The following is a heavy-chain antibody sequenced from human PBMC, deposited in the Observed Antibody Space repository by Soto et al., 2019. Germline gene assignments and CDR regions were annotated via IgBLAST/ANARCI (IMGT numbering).Heavy chain of an antibody. CDR1: GGPISSYF. CDR2: IYSSGGT. J-gene: IGHJ6*02. D-gene: IGHD2-15*01. Sequence: QVPLQESGPGLVKPSETLSLTCTVSGGPISSYFWSWIRQPAGKGLEWIGRIYSSGGTNYNPSLKSRVAISLDTSKIQFSLKLSSVTAADTAVYYCVRNGYCSGATCFGYYYYAMDVWGQGTTVTVSS. CDR3: VRNGYCSGATCFGYYYYAMDV. V-gene: IGHV4-4*07.